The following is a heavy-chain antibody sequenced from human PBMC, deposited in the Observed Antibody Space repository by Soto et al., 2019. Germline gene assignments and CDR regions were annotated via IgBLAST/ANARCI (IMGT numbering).Heavy chain of an antibody. Sequence: QVQLVQSGAEVKKPGASVKVSCKASGYTFTGYYMHWVRQAPGQGLEWMGWINPNSGGTNYAQKFQGRVTMTRDTSISTAYMELSRLRSDDTAVYYCARGYRVVRGVPPHGFDPWGKGPLVTVSS. CDR2: INPNSGGT. CDR1: GYTFTGYY. J-gene: IGHJ5*02. CDR3: ARGYRVVRGVPPHGFDP. V-gene: IGHV1-2*02. D-gene: IGHD3-10*01.